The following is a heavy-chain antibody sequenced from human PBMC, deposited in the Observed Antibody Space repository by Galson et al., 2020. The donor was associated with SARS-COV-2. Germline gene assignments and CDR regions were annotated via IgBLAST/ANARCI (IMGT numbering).Heavy chain of an antibody. CDR2: ISTSSSYT. D-gene: IGHD5-18*01. V-gene: IGHV3-21*01. CDR1: GFPFSTYS. J-gene: IGHJ6*02. CDR3: ARDEGIRGYNYGRLYYGMDV. Sequence: NSGGSLRLSCAASGFPFSTYSMNWVRLAPGTGLEWVSSISTSSSYTSYVDSVKGRFSISRDNPRNSLYPQMNSLRAEDTAVYYCARDEGIRGYNYGRLYYGMDVWGQGTTVTVSS.